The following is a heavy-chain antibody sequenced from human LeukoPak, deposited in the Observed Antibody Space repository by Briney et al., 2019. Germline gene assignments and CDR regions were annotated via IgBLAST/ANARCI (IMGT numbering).Heavy chain of an antibody. CDR3: ARHRGSGSYYDPHDC. CDR2: IYYGGSS. V-gene: IGHV4-39*01. CDR1: GGSFSGYY. J-gene: IGHJ4*02. Sequence: SETLSLTCAVYGGSFSGYYWGWIRQPPGTGLEWIGSIYYGGSSYYNPSLKSRVTISVDTSKNQFSLNLNSVTAADTAVYYCARHRGSGSYYDPHDCWGQGTLVTVSS. D-gene: IGHD1-26*01.